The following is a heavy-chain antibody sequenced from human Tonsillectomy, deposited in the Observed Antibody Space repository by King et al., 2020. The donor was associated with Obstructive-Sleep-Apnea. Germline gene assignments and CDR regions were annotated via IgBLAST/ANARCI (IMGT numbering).Heavy chain of an antibody. Sequence: HVQLVESGGGVVQPGGSLRLSCAASGFTFSSYGMHWVRQAPGKGLEWVAFIRYDGSNKYYADSVKGRFTISRDNSKNTLYLQMNSLGAEDTAVYYCAKDYSRWGAAARVIDYWGQGTLVTVSS. CDR3: AKDYSRWGAAARVIDY. V-gene: IGHV3-30*02. CDR2: IRYDGSNK. J-gene: IGHJ4*02. CDR1: GFTFSSYG. D-gene: IGHD6-25*01.